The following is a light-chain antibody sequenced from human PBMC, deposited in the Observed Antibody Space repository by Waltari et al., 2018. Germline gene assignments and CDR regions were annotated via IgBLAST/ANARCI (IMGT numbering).Light chain of an antibody. J-gene: IGLJ2*01. CDR2: DTT. V-gene: IGLV7-46*01. Sequence: QAVVTQEPSLTVSPGGTVNLTCGSSTGAVTSGHYPYWFQQKPGQSPRTLIYDTTNKHSWTPARFSASLLGGKAALTLSAAQPDDEADYYCLLSYSGARVFGGGTKLTVL. CDR3: LLSYSGARV. CDR1: TGAVTSGHY.